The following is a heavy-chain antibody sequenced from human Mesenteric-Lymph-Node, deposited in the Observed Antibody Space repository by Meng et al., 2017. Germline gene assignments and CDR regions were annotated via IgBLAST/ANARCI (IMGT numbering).Heavy chain of an antibody. Sequence: QVQLVESGAGVKKPGVSVKVSCKASGGTFSSYAISWVRQGHGQGVDWMGGIIPIFGTANYAQKFQGRVTITADESTSTAYMELSSLGSEDTAVYYCSRETARSGSPVGYWGQGTLVTVSS. D-gene: IGHD1-26*01. CDR2: IIPIFGTA. V-gene: IGHV1-69*01. CDR3: SRETARSGSPVGY. CDR1: GGTFSSYA. J-gene: IGHJ4*02.